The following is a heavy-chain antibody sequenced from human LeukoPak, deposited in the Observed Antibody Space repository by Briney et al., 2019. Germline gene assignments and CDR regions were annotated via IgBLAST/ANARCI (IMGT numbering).Heavy chain of an antibody. Sequence: PGGSLRLSCAASAFTFSSYGMHWVRQAPGKGLEWVAFIRYDGSNKYYADSVKGRFTISRDNSRNTLYLQMNSLRAEDTAVYYCAKEGDYYGSGSYRDGFDIWGQGTRATVSS. D-gene: IGHD3-10*01. CDR2: IRYDGSNK. CDR1: AFTFSSYG. V-gene: IGHV3-30*02. CDR3: AKEGDYYGSGSYRDGFDI. J-gene: IGHJ3*02.